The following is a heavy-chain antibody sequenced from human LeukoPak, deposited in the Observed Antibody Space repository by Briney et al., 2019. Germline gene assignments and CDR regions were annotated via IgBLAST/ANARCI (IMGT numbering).Heavy chain of an antibody. CDR2: IYYSGST. CDR3: ARGTAAEWFDP. V-gene: IGHV4-59*01. D-gene: IGHD6-13*01. Sequence: SETLSLTCTVSGGSISSYYWSWIRQPPGKGLEWIGYIYYSGSTNYSPSLKSRVTISVDTSKNQFSLKLSSVTAADTAVYYCARGTAAEWFDPWGQGTLVTVSS. CDR1: GGSISSYY. J-gene: IGHJ5*02.